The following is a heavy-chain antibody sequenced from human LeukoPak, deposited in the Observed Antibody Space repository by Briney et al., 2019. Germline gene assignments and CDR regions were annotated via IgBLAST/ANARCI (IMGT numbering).Heavy chain of an antibody. D-gene: IGHD6-19*01. CDR2: INHSGST. Sequence: SETLSLTCAVYGGSFSGYYWSWIRQPPGKGLEWIGEINHSGSTNYNPSLKSRVTISVDTSKNQFSPKLSSVTAADTAVYYCARINSSGWYGLDYYYGMDVWGQGTTVTVSS. V-gene: IGHV4-34*01. J-gene: IGHJ6*02. CDR3: ARINSSGWYGLDYYYGMDV. CDR1: GGSFSGYY.